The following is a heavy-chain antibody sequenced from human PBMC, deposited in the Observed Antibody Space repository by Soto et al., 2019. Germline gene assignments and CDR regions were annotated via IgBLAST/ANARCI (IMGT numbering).Heavy chain of an antibody. CDR1: GYTFTSYD. CDR2: MNPNSGNT. D-gene: IGHD3-10*02. J-gene: IGHJ4*02. CDR3: ARRSVRDY. Sequence: QVQLVQSGAEVKKPGASVKVYCKASGYTFTSYDINWVRQGTGQGLEWMGLMNPNSGNTGYAQKFQGRVTMTRNTSINTAYMELNSLTSEDTAVYYCARRSVRDYWGQGTLVTVSS. V-gene: IGHV1-8*01.